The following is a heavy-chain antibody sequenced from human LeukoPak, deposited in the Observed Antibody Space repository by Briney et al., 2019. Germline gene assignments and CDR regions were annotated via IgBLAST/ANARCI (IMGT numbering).Heavy chain of an antibody. J-gene: IGHJ3*01. V-gene: IGHV1-18*01. CDR1: GYTFTNFG. CDR3: ARDTVRFAPSHPERAAFDD. Sequence: ASVRVSCKASGYTFTNFGISWVRQAPGQGLEYMGWISTTNGDTNYALKVQGRVTMTTDASTTTAYMELRNLRSDDSGVYYCARDTVRFAPSHPERAAFDDWGQGTMVTVSS. D-gene: IGHD3-3*01. CDR2: ISTTNGDT.